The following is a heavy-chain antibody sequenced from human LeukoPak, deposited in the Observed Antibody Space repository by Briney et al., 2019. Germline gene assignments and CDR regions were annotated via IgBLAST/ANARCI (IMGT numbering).Heavy chain of an antibody. J-gene: IGHJ4*02. CDR1: GFTFSSYG. D-gene: IGHD1-20*01. CDR3: AKDPGQYNWNYFDY. Sequence: PGGSLRLSCAASGFTFSSYGMHWVRQAPGKGLEWVAFIRYDGSNKYYADSVKGRFTISRDNSKNTLYLQMNSLRAEDTAVYYCAKDPGQYNWNYFDYWGQGTLVTVSS. CDR2: IRYDGSNK. V-gene: IGHV3-30*02.